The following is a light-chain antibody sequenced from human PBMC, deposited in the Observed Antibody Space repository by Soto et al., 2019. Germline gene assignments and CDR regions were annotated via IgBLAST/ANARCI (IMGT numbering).Light chain of an antibody. Sequence: QSALTQPASVSGSPGQSITISCTGTSSDVGGYNYVSWYQQHPGKAPKIMIYEVSNRPSGVSNRFSGSKSGNTASLTISGLRAEDEADYYCSSYTTSSTPVVFGGGTQLTVL. CDR2: EVS. CDR1: SSDVGGYNY. J-gene: IGLJ2*01. CDR3: SSYTTSSTPVV. V-gene: IGLV2-14*01.